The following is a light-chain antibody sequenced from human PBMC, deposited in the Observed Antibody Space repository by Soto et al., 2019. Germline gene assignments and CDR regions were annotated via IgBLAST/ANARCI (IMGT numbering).Light chain of an antibody. CDR2: AAS. J-gene: IGKJ1*01. CDR3: QQYYHWPRT. CDR1: QSVGSN. V-gene: IGKV3-15*01. Sequence: MTQSPATLSVSPGERVTLSCRASQSVGSNLAWFQQKPGQAPRLLMYAASTRPTSIAARFSGSGSGTDFILTITSLQSEDSGVFYCQQYYHWPRTFGQGTKVDIK.